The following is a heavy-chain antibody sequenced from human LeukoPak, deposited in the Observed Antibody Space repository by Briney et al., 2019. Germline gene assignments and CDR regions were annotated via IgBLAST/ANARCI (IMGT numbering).Heavy chain of an antibody. Sequence: SVKVSCKASEGTFSSYAISWVRQAPGQGLEWMGGIIPIFGTANYAQKFQGRVTITADESTSTAYMELSSLRSEDTAVYYCARLSSNFDYWGQGTLVTVSS. D-gene: IGHD2/OR15-2a*01. CDR2: IIPIFGTA. V-gene: IGHV1-69*13. J-gene: IGHJ4*02. CDR3: ARLSSNFDY. CDR1: EGTFSSYA.